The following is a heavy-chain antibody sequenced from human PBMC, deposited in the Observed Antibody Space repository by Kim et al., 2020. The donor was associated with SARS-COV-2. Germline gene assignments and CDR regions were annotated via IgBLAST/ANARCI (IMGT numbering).Heavy chain of an antibody. V-gene: IGHV3-30*18. CDR2: ISYDGSNK. CDR3: AKDLDYGDYYYYYGMDV. D-gene: IGHD4-17*01. Sequence: GGSLRLSCAASGFTFSSYGMHWVRQAPGKWLEWVAVISYDGSNKYYADSVKGRFTISRDNSKNTLYLQMNSLRAEDTAVYYCAKDLDYGDYYYYYGMDVWGQGTTVTVSS. J-gene: IGHJ6*02. CDR1: GFTFSSYG.